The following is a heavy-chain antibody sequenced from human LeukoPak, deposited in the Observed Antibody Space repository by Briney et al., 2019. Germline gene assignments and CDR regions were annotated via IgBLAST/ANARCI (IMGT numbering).Heavy chain of an antibody. Sequence: PGGSLRLSCAASGFTFNRYSMNWVRQAPGKGLEWVAAMSVNSGLIYYAESVKGRFTISRDNAKNSLFLQMDSLRVEDTAVYYCAREFEGAASGAGYWGQGTLVIVSS. CDR2: MSVNSGLI. CDR3: AREFEGAASGAGY. D-gene: IGHD1-26*01. CDR1: GFTFNRYS. J-gene: IGHJ4*02. V-gene: IGHV3-21*01.